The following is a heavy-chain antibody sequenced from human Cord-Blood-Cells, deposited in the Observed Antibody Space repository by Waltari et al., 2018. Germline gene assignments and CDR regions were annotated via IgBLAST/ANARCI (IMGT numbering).Heavy chain of an antibody. J-gene: IGHJ3*02. CDR2: EKPNRGNT. CDR1: GYTFTSYD. D-gene: IGHD6-19*01. CDR3: ARVPVGGTAAFDI. Sequence: QVQLVQSGAEVKKPGASVKVSCKASGYTFTSYDINWVRQATGQGLEWMGWEKPNRGNTGYGQKFQGRVTITRNTAISTAYMELSSLRSEDTAVYYCARVPVGGTAAFDIWGQGTMVTVSS. V-gene: IGHV1-8*03.